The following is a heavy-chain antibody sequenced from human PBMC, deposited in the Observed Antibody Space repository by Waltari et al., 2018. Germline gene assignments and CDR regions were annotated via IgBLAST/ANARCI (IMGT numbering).Heavy chain of an antibody. CDR3: AREGVAAAGIHYFDY. Sequence: EVQLVESGGGLIQPGGSLRLSCAASGFTVSSNYMSWVRQAPGKGRVWVSVIYSGGSTYYADSVKGRFTISRDNSKNTLYLQMNSLRAEDTAVYYCAREGVAAAGIHYFDYWGQGTLVTVSS. CDR2: IYSGGST. CDR1: GFTVSSNY. J-gene: IGHJ4*02. D-gene: IGHD6-13*01. V-gene: IGHV3-53*01.